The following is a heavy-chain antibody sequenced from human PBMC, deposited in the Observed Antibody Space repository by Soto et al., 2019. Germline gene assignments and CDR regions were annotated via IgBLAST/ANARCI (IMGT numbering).Heavy chain of an antibody. CDR3: ARDPSSIAARPGSYYYGMDF. J-gene: IGHJ6*02. D-gene: IGHD6-6*01. CDR1: GGTFSSYA. V-gene: IGHV1-69*12. CDR2: LIPIFGTA. Sequence: QVQLGQSGAEVKKPGSSVKVSCKASGGTFSSYAISWVRQAPGQGLEWMGGLIPIFGTANYAQKFQCRVTITADESTSTAYMELSSLSSEDTAVYYCARDPSSIAARPGSYYYGMDFWGQGTTVTVSS.